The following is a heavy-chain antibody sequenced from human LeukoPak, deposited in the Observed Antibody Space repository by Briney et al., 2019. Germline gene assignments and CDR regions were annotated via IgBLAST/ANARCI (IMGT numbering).Heavy chain of an antibody. D-gene: IGHD3-9*01. CDR2: ISSSGSTI. V-gene: IGHV3-48*01. CDR3: AKDPARQYYDILTGYAQY. J-gene: IGHJ4*02. CDR1: GFTFSRDG. Sequence: QPGGSLRLSCAASGFTFSRDGMSWVRQGPGKRLEWLSYISSSGSTIQYADSVKGRFTISRDNAKNSLYLQMNSLRAEDPAVYYCAKDPARQYYDILTGYAQYWGQGTLVTVSS.